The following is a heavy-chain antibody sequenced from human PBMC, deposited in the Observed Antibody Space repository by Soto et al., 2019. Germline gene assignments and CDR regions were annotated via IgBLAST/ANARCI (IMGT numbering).Heavy chain of an antibody. D-gene: IGHD3-10*01. CDR3: ARGYYYGSGRPTPGGMDV. V-gene: IGHV1-18*01. Sequence: QVHLVQSGAEVKKPGASVKVSCKASGYTFTNYDINWVRQAPGQVLDWMGWISTYTGNTNYAQKLQGRVTMTTDTSTSTAYMELRSLRSDDTAVYYCARGYYYGSGRPTPGGMDVWGQGTTVTVSS. CDR2: ISTYTGNT. J-gene: IGHJ6*02. CDR1: GYTFTNYD.